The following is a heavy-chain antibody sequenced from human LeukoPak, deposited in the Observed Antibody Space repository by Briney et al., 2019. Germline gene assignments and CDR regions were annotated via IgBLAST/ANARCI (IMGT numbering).Heavy chain of an antibody. CDR1: GLSVSSNF. CDR2: IYGGGST. Sequence: GSLRLSCAATGLSVSSNFMSWVRQAPGKGLEWVSVIYGGGSTYYADSVKGRFTISRDNAKNSLYLQMNSLRAEDTAVYYCARDEEQWLRYYYCGMDVWGQGTTVTVSS. J-gene: IGHJ6*02. V-gene: IGHV3-53*01. CDR3: ARDEEQWLRYYYCGMDV. D-gene: IGHD6-19*01.